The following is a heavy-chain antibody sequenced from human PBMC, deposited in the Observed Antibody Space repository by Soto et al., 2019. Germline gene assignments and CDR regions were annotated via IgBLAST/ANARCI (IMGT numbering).Heavy chain of an antibody. J-gene: IGHJ4*02. D-gene: IGHD2-15*01. CDR1: GYSFATCL. CDR3: GGLGYCSGGSCYPDY. Sequence: GESLKISCKASGYSFATCLIAWVRHIPGKGLEWMGIIYPHDSDARDSPSLQGQVTISADKSISAAYLQWSSLAASDTAIYYCGGLGYCSGGSCYPDYWGQGTQVTVSS. V-gene: IGHV5-51*01. CDR2: IYPHDSDA.